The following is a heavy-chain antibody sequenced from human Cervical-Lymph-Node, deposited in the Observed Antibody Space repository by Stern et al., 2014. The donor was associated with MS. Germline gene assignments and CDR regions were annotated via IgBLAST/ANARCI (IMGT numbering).Heavy chain of an antibody. V-gene: IGHV3-30*03. J-gene: IGHJ6*02. CDR3: MGVGDAMHV. CDR2: MSFVGGNK. CDR1: GFSLSNSG. Sequence: VNMVESGGGVVQPGRSLTLSCAASGFSLSNSGMHWVRPAPGKGLEWVAVMSFVGGNKHYGDSLKDRFSIYIGLAKHTLILHRNSLRPEDTAFYYCMGVGDAMHVWGQGTTVIVSS.